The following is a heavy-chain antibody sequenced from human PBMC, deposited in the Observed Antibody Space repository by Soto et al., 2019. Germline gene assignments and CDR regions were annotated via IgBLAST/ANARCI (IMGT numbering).Heavy chain of an antibody. J-gene: IGHJ4*02. V-gene: IGHV3-15*07. CDR1: GFTFSNAW. CDR3: TTDPVTMIVVVSSSG. Sequence: AGGSLRLSCAASGFTFSNAWMNWVRQAPGKGLEWVGRIKSKTDGGTTDYAAPVKGRFTISRDDSKNTLYLQMNSLKTEDTAVYYCTTDPVTMIVVVSSSGWGGGILVSVSS. D-gene: IGHD3-22*01. CDR2: IKSKTDGGTT.